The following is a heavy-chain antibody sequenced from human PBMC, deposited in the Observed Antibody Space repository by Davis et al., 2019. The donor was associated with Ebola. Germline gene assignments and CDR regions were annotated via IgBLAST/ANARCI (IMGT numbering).Heavy chain of an antibody. CDR1: GGPISSSSYY. CDR3: ARRIAARPDCFDP. Sequence: MPSETLSLTCTVSGGPISSSSYYWGWIRQPPGKGLEWIGSIFYSGNTYYNPSLKSRVTMSVDTPKNQFSLRLSSVTAADTAVYYCARRIAARPDCFDPWGQGTLVTVSS. CDR2: IFYSGNT. V-gene: IGHV4-39*01. J-gene: IGHJ5*02. D-gene: IGHD6-6*01.